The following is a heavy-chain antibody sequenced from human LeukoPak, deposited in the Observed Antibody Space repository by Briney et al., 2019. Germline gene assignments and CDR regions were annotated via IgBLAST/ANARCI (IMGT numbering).Heavy chain of an antibody. CDR1: GFTFSSFG. CDR2: INYNGGDK. Sequence: PGGSLRPSCAASGFTFSSFGMHWVRQAPGKGLEWVSFINYNGGDKYYADSVKGRFTISRDSSKNTLSLQMNSLRAEDTAVYFCAKDSPTYYADSWGQGTLVTVSS. CDR3: AKDSPTYYADS. D-gene: IGHD2/OR15-2a*01. V-gene: IGHV3-30*02. J-gene: IGHJ4*02.